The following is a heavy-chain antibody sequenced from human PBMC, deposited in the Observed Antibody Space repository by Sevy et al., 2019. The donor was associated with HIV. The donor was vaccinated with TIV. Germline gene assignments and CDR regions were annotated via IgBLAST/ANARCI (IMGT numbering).Heavy chain of an antibody. V-gene: IGHV4-61*01. J-gene: IGHJ4*02. Sequence: SETLSLTCTVSGGSVSSGSYYWSWIRQPPGKGLEWIGYIYYRGSTNYNPSLKSRVTILVDTSKNQFSRKLSSVTAADKAVYYCASSSPYSGSYYLYWGQGTLVTVSS. CDR2: IYYRGST. CDR1: GGSVSSGSYY. CDR3: ASSSPYSGSYYLY. D-gene: IGHD1-26*01.